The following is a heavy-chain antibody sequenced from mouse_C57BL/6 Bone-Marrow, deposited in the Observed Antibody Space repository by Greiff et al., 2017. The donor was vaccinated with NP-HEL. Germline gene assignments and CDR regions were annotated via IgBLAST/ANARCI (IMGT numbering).Heavy chain of an antibody. J-gene: IGHJ4*01. CDR1: GYTFTSYW. D-gene: IGHD1-1*01. CDR3: ARAPNYYGSSHYYAMDY. CDR2: IDPSDSYT. V-gene: IGHV1-50*01. Sequence: QVQLQQPGAELVKPGASVKLSCKASGYTFTSYWMQWVNQRPGQGLEWIGEIDPSDSYTNYNQKFKGKATLTVDTSSSTAYMQLSSLTSEDSAVYYCARAPNYYGSSHYYAMDYWGQGTSVTVSS.